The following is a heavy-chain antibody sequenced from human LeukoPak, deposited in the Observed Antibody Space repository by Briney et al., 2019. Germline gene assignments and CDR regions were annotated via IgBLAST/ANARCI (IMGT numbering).Heavy chain of an antibody. D-gene: IGHD6-19*01. CDR1: GGSISSYY. CDR3: ARLPEWLGIDP. V-gene: IGHV4-59*12. CDR2: IYYSGST. J-gene: IGHJ5*02. Sequence: SETLSLTCTVSGGSISSYYWSWIRQPPGKGLEWIGYIYYSGSTNYNPSLKSRVTISVDTSKNQFSLKLSSVTAADTAVYYCARLPEWLGIDPWGQGTLVTVSS.